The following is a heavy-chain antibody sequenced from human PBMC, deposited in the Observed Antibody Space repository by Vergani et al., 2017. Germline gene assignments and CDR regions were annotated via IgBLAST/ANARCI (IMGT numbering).Heavy chain of an antibody. V-gene: IGHV4-61*02. J-gene: IGHJ4*02. CDR2: IYTSGST. CDR1: GGSISSGSYY. D-gene: IGHD2-21*01. CDR3: ARHISVVRPSSMTAFDY. Sequence: QVQLQESGPGLVKPSQTLSLTCTVSGGSISSGSYYWSWIRQPAGKGLEWIGRIYTSGSTNYNPSLKSRVTISLDTSKKQISLHLTSVTAADTAVYYCARHISVVRPSSMTAFDYWGQGTLVTVSS.